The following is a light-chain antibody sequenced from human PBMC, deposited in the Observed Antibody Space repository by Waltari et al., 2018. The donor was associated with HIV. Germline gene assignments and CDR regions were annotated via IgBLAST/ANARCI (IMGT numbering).Light chain of an antibody. Sequence: SYELTQPPSVSVSPGQTARITCSGDKLGDRYTAWYQQRPGQSPVLVIYQDSKRPSGSPGGSSGSNSRNTATRTITETQALDEADYYCQAWDSSTAEVFGGGTKLTVL. J-gene: IGLJ2*01. CDR2: QDS. CDR1: KLGDRY. V-gene: IGLV3-1*01. CDR3: QAWDSSTAEV.